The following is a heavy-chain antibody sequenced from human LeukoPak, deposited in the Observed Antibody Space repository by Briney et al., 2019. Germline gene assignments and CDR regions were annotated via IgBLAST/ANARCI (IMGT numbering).Heavy chain of an antibody. J-gene: IGHJ4*02. CDR2: INPNSGGT. V-gene: IGHV1-2*02. D-gene: IGHD6-6*01. CDR1: GYTFTGYY. CDR3: AREYIAARPYFDY. Sequence: ASVKVSCKASGYTFTGYYMHWVRQAPGQGLEWMGWINPNSGGTNYAQKFQGRVTMTRDTSISTAYMELSRLRSDDTAVYYCAREYIAARPYFDYWGQGTLVTVSS.